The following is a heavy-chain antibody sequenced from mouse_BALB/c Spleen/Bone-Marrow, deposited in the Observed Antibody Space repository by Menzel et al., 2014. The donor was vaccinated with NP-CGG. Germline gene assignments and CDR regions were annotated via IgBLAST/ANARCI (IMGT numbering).Heavy chain of an antibody. CDR2: INPSNGRT. CDR1: GYTFTTYW. D-gene: IGHD2-2*01. V-gene: IGHV1S81*02. Sequence: QVQLKHSGAELVKPGASVKLSCRASGYTFTTYWMHWVKQRPGQGLEWIGEINPSNGRTNYNEKFKSKATLTVDKSSGTAYMQLSSLTSEDSAVYYCARDNGYDAGFAWFVYWGQGTLVTVSA. J-gene: IGHJ3*01. CDR3: ARDNGYDAGFAWFVY.